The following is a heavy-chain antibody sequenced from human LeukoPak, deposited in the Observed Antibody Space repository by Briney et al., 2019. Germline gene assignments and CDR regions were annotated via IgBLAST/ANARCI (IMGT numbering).Heavy chain of an antibody. CDR1: GYTFTSYA. V-gene: IGHV1-3*01. CDR3: ARGGRVGPIREDYFDY. Sequence: GASVKVSCKASGYTFTSYAMHWVRQAPGQRLEWMGWINAGNGNTKYSQKFQGRVTITRDTSASTAYMELSSLRSEDTAVYYCARGGRVGPIREDYFDYWGQGTLVTVSS. D-gene: IGHD1-26*01. J-gene: IGHJ4*02. CDR2: INAGNGNT.